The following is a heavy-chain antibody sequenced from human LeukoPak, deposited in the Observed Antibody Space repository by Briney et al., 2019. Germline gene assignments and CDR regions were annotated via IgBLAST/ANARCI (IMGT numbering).Heavy chain of an antibody. CDR1: GGSISSGGYY. D-gene: IGHD6-13*01. J-gene: IGHJ4*02. CDR3: ARIAAAGPYYFDY. V-gene: IGHV4-30-4*08. Sequence: PSETLSLTCTISGGSISSGGYYWSWIRQPPGKGLEWIGYIYYSGSTYYNPSLKSRVTISVDTSKNQFSLKLSSVTAADTAVYYCARIAAAGPYYFDYWGQGTLVTVSS. CDR2: IYYSGST.